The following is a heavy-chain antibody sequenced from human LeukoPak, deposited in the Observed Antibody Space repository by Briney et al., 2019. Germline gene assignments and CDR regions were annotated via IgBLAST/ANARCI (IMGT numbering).Heavy chain of an antibody. CDR2: ISGSGGST. CDR3: ARNSYSSSWIDDY. J-gene: IGHJ4*02. CDR1: GFTFSNYA. Sequence: GGSLRLSCAASGFTFSNYAMNWVRQAPGKGLDWVSAISGSGGSTDYANSVKGRFTISRDNSKNVLYLQMNSLRAEDTAVYYCARNSYSSSWIDDYWGQGTLVTVSS. V-gene: IGHV3-23*01. D-gene: IGHD6-13*01.